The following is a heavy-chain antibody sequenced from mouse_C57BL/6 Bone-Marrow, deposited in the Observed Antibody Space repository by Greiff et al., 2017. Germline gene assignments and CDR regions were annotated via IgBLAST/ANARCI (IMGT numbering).Heavy chain of an antibody. Sequence: VQLQQSGAELARPGASVKLSCKASGYTFTSYGISWVKQRTGQGLEWIGEIYPRSGNTYYNEKFKGKATLPADKSSSTAYMELRSLTSEDSAVYFCARSDYYGSRGWFAYWGQGTLVTVSA. CDR1: GYTFTSYG. V-gene: IGHV1-81*01. J-gene: IGHJ3*01. D-gene: IGHD1-1*01. CDR3: ARSDYYGSRGWFAY. CDR2: IYPRSGNT.